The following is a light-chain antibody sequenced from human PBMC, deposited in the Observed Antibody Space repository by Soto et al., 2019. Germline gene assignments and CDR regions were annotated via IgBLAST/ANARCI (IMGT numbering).Light chain of an antibody. CDR3: QSSDSSLSGSYV. CDR2: GNS. Sequence: QSVLTQPPSVSGAPGQRVTISCTGSSSNIGAGYDVHWYQQLPGTAPKLLIYGNSNRPSGVPDRFSGSKSGTSASLAITGLQAEDEAYYYCQSSDSSLSGSYVFGTGTKAAVL. CDR1: SSNIGAGYD. V-gene: IGLV1-40*01. J-gene: IGLJ1*01.